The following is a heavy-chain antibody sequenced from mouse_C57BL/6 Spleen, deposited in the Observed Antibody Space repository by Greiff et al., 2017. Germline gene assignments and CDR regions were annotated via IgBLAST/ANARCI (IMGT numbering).Heavy chain of an antibody. V-gene: IGHV3-3*01. Sequence: EVQLVESGPSLVRPSQTLSLTCTVTGFSINSDCYWIWIRQFPGNKLEYIGYTFYSGITYYNPSLESRTYITRDTSKNQFSLKLSSVTTEDTATDYCARVIYYGGGYAMDYWGQGTSVTVSS. J-gene: IGHJ4*01. CDR2: TFYSGIT. CDR3: ARVIYYGGGYAMDY. CDR1: GFSINSDCY. D-gene: IGHD2-13*01.